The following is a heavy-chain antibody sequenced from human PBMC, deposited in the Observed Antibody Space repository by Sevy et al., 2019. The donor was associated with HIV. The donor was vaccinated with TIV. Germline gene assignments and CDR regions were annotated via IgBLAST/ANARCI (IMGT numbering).Heavy chain of an antibody. CDR2: ISSSSSYI. CDR3: VRGGIRGDHDAFDI. Sequence: GGSLRLSCAASGFTFSSYSMNWVRQAPGKGLEWVSSISSSSSYIYYADSVKGRFTISRDNAKNSLYLQMNSLRAEDTAVYYCVRGGIRGDHDAFDIWGQGTMVTVSS. V-gene: IGHV3-21*01. CDR1: GFTFSSYS. D-gene: IGHD2-21*02. J-gene: IGHJ3*02.